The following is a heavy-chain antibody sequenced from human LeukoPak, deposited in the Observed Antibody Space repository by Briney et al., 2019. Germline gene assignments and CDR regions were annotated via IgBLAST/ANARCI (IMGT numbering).Heavy chain of an antibody. Sequence: SETLSLTCTVSGGSISNYYWSWIRQPPGKGLEWIGYIYYSGTTNYNPSLKSRVTIPVDTSKNQFSLKLNSVTAADTAVYYCARGVYIAAAQYGYWGQGTLVTVSS. CDR1: GGSISNYY. J-gene: IGHJ4*02. CDR3: ARGVYIAAAQYGY. D-gene: IGHD6-13*01. V-gene: IGHV4-59*01. CDR2: IYYSGTT.